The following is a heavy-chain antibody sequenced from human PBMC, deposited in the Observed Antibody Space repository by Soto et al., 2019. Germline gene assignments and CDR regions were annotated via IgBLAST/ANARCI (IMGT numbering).Heavy chain of an antibody. CDR3: ARDGGRQYCTNGVCYPQYFQH. Sequence: SETLSLTCTVSGGSISSGGYYWSWIRQHPGKGLEWIGYIYYSGSTYYNPSLKSRVTISVDTSKNQFSLKLSSVTAADTAVYYCARDGGRQYCTNGVCYPQYFQHWGQGTLVTVSS. CDR2: IYYSGST. D-gene: IGHD2-8*01. CDR1: GGSISSGGYY. V-gene: IGHV4-31*03. J-gene: IGHJ1*01.